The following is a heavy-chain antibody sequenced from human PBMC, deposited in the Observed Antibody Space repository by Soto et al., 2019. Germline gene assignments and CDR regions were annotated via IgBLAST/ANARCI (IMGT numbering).Heavy chain of an antibody. CDR1: GFTFSSYG. V-gene: IGHV3-33*01. D-gene: IGHD6-19*01. CDR2: IWYDGSNK. Sequence: GGSLRLSCAASGFTFSSYGMHWVRQAPGKGLEWVAVIWYDGSNKYYADSVKGRFTISRDNSKNTLYLRMNSLRAEDTAVYYCAGEYRGWYPYYYYGMDVWGQGPTVTVSS. CDR3: AGEYRGWYPYYYYGMDV. J-gene: IGHJ6*02.